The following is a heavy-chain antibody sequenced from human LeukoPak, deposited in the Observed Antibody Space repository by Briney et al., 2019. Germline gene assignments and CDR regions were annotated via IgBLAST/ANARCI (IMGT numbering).Heavy chain of an antibody. V-gene: IGHV3-21*01. CDR1: GFTFSNYE. J-gene: IGHJ4*02. Sequence: GGSLRLSCAASGFTFSNYEMHWVRQAPGEGLEWVSSISSSSSYIYYADSVKGRFTISRDNAKNSLYLQMNSLRAEDTAVYYCARDYYDLVDYWGQGTLVTVSS. D-gene: IGHD3-3*01. CDR2: ISSSSSYI. CDR3: ARDYYDLVDY.